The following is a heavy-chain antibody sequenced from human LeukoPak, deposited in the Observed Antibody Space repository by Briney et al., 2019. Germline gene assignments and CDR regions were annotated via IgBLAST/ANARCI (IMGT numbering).Heavy chain of an antibody. V-gene: IGHV3-30*02. CDR1: GFIFSSYG. CDR3: TTDRDEWLRPFDY. CDR2: IRYDGSNT. Sequence: PGGSLRLSCAASGFIFSSYGMHWVRQAPGKGLEWVAFIRYDGSNTYYADSVKGRFTISRDNSKNTLYLQMNSLRGEDTGVYGCTTDRDEWLRPFDYWGQGTLVTVSS. J-gene: IGHJ4*02. D-gene: IGHD5-12*01.